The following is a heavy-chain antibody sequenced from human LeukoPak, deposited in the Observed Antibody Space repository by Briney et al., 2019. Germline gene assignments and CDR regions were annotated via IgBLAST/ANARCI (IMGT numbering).Heavy chain of an antibody. V-gene: IGHV3-33*01. CDR2: IWYDGSNK. D-gene: IGHD3-10*01. CDR3: ARGSYGSGSFIDY. Sequence: GGSLRLSCAASGFTFSSYGMHWVRQAPGKGLEWVAVIWYDGSNKYYADSVKGRFTISRDNSKNTLYLQMNSLRAEDTAVYYCARGSYGSGSFIDYWGQGTLVTVPS. J-gene: IGHJ4*02. CDR1: GFTFSSYG.